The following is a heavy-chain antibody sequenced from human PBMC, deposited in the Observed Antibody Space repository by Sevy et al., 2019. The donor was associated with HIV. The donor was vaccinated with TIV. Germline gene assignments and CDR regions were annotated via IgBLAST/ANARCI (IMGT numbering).Heavy chain of an antibody. D-gene: IGHD3-3*01. CDR2: IDWDDDK. Sequence: SGPTLVNPTQTLTLTCTFSGFSLSTSGMCVSWIRQPPGKALEWLALIDWDDDKYYSTSLKTRLTISKDTSKNQVVLTMTNMDPVDTATYYCARIVGRFLELNAFDIWGQGTMVTVSS. V-gene: IGHV2-70*01. J-gene: IGHJ3*02. CDR1: GFSLSTSGMC. CDR3: ARIVGRFLELNAFDI.